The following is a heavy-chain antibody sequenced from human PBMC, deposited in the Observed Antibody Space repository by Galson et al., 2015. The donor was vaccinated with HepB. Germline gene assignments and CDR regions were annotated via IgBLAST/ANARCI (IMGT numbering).Heavy chain of an antibody. CDR1: GFTFSDYY. Sequence: SLRLSCAASGFTFSDYYMSWIRQAPGKGLEWVSYISSSSSYTNYADSVKGRFTISRDNAKNSLYLQMNSLRAEDTAVYYCARLVGATLVDYWGQGTLVTVSS. CDR2: ISSSSSYT. V-gene: IGHV3-11*06. CDR3: ARLVGATLVDY. D-gene: IGHD1-26*01. J-gene: IGHJ4*02.